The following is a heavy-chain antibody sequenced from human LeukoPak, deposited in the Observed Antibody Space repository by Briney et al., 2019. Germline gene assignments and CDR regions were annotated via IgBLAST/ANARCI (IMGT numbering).Heavy chain of an antibody. CDR2: ISSSGSTI. J-gene: IGHJ6*02. CDR1: GFTFSSYE. CDR3: ARDRGYCSGGSCPPSYYYYYGMDV. V-gene: IGHV3-48*03. Sequence: GGSLRLSCAASGFTFSSYEMNWVRQAPGKGLEWVSYISSSGSTIYYADSVKGRFTISRDNAKNSLYLQMNSLRAEDTAVYYCARDRGYCSGGSCPPSYYYYYGMDVWGQGTTVTVSS. D-gene: IGHD2-15*01.